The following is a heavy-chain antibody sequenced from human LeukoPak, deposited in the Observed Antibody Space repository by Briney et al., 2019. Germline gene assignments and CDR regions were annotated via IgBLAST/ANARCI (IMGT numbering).Heavy chain of an antibody. CDR1: GYSISSGYY. J-gene: IGHJ2*01. V-gene: IGHV4-38-2*01. CDR2: IYHSGST. Sequence: SETLSLTCAASGYSISSGYYWGWIRQPPGKGLEWIGSIYHSGSTYYNPSLKSRVTKSVDTSKNQFSLKLSSVTAADTAVYYCARPHAVDFWSGYSSWYFDLWGRGTLVTVSS. CDR3: ARPHAVDFWSGYSSWYFDL. D-gene: IGHD3-3*01.